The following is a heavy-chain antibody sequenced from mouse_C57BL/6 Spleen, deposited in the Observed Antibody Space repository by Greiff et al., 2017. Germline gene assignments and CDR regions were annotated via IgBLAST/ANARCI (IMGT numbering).Heavy chain of an antibody. V-gene: IGHV1-62-2*01. D-gene: IGHD1-1*01. J-gene: IGHJ1*03. Sequence: QVQLQQSGAELVKPGASVKLSCKASGYTFTEYTIHWVKQRSGQGLEWIGWFYPGSGSIKYNEKFKDKATLTADKSSSTVYMELSRLTCEDSAVYFCARHEGGFITTVWYFDVWGTGTTVTVSS. CDR3: ARHEGGFITTVWYFDV. CDR1: GYTFTEYT. CDR2: FYPGSGSI.